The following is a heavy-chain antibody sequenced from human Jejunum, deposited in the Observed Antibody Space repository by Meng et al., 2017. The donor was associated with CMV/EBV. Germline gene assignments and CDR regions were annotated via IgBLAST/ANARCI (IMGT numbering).Heavy chain of an antibody. CDR2: IYPEDSDT. Sequence: CKGFGDRFNSDWIGWVRQMPGNGLEWMGIIYPEDSDTRYSPSFQGQVTFSADKSINTAYLEWSSLKASDTAMYFCARDSGITETAPDFWGQGTLVTVSS. D-gene: IGHD6-13*01. J-gene: IGHJ4*02. CDR1: GDRFNSDW. CDR3: ARDSGITETAPDF. V-gene: IGHV5-51*01.